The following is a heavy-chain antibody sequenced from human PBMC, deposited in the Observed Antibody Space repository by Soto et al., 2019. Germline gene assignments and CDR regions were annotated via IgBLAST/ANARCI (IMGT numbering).Heavy chain of an antibody. D-gene: IGHD2-21*01. CDR3: ARLGAYFPSLGP. Sequence: QVQLQESGPGLVKPSSTLSLNCAVSGASFSPNYWAWIRQPPGKGLEWIGYIYYGGTTTYNPSLRSRVAISLGTSKSQFSLMLSSVTASDTAVYYCARLGAYFPSLGPWGQGTLVTVSS. CDR1: GASFSPNY. J-gene: IGHJ5*02. CDR2: IYYGGTT. V-gene: IGHV4-59*08.